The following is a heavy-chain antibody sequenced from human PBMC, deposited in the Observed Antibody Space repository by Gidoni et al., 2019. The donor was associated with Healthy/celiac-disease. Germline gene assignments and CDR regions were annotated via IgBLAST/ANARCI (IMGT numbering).Heavy chain of an antibody. CDR3: ARENEVVITTFYYMDV. J-gene: IGHJ6*03. Sequence: QVPLVGAGGGVVQPGRSLRLSCAGAGFPFRRYGMHWVRQAPGKGLEWVAVIWYDGSNKYYADSVKGRFTISRDNSKNTLYLQMNSLRAEDTAVYYCARENEVVITTFYYMDVWGKGTTVTVSS. V-gene: IGHV3-33*01. CDR2: IWYDGSNK. D-gene: IGHD3-22*01. CDR1: GFPFRRYG.